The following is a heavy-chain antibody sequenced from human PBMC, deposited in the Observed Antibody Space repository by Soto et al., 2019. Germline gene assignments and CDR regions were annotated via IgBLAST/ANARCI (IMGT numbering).Heavy chain of an antibody. CDR2: IIPIFGTP. D-gene: IGHD3-16*01. Sequence: QVQLEQSGAEVKRPGSSVKVSCKTSGGNFNTYPISWVRQAPGHRLEWMGKIIPIFGTPDYAQKFQGRVTINADEATTTVYMELRSLKSDDSAVYYCARDSRLWGSTGWKRENHFDIWGRGTMVTVSS. J-gene: IGHJ3*02. CDR1: GGNFNTYP. V-gene: IGHV1-69*18. CDR3: ARDSRLWGSTGWKRENHFDI.